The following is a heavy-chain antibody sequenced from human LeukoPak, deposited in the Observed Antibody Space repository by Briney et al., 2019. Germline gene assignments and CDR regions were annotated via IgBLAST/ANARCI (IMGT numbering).Heavy chain of an antibody. CDR1: GFTFSDYA. Sequence: GGSLRLSCAASGFTFSDYAMTWVREAPGKGLEWVATISGSGVMTYYADSVKGRFTVSGDNSKNTVYLQMSSLTAADTAVYYCAKDRSIGTYYTFDHWGQGTLVTVSS. CDR2: ISGSGVMT. V-gene: IGHV3-23*01. D-gene: IGHD1-26*01. CDR3: AKDRSIGTYYTFDH. J-gene: IGHJ4*02.